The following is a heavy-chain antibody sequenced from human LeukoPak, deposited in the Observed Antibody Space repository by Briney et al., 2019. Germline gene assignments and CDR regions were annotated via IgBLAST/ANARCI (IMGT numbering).Heavy chain of an antibody. CDR3: ARDEYYYDSSGVMDV. CDR1: GFTFSSYE. CDR2: ISSSGSTI. V-gene: IGHV3-48*03. J-gene: IGHJ6*03. D-gene: IGHD3-22*01. Sequence: GGSLRLSCAASGFTFSSYEMNWVRQAPGKGLEWVSYISSSGSTIYYADSVKGRFTISRDNAKNSLYLQMNSLRAEDTAAYYCARDEYYYDSSGVMDVWGKGTTVTISS.